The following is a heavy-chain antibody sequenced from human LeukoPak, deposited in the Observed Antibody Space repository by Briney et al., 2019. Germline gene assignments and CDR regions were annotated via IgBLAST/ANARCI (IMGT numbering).Heavy chain of an antibody. CDR3: AKIGGYDGGIDY. CDR2: ISYDGSNK. CDR1: GFTFSTYG. D-gene: IGHD5-12*01. V-gene: IGHV3-30*18. Sequence: GTSLRLSCAASGFTFSTYGMHWVRQAPGKGLEWVAVISYDGSNKYYADSVKGRFTISRDNSKNTLYLQMNSLRAEDTAVYYCAKIGGYDGGIDYWGQGTLVTVSS. J-gene: IGHJ4*02.